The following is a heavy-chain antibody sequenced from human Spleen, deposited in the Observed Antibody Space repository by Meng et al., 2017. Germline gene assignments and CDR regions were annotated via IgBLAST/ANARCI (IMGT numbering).Heavy chain of an antibody. Sequence: GSLRLSCTVSDGSISSSSYYWGWIRQPPGKGLEWIGSIYYSGSTYYNPSLKSRVTISVDTSKNQFSLKLSSVTAADTAVYYCARGDYYDSSGYYHGRAFDIWGQGTMVTVSS. J-gene: IGHJ3*02. V-gene: IGHV4-39*07. D-gene: IGHD3-22*01. CDR3: ARGDYYDSSGYYHGRAFDI. CDR1: DGSISSSSYY. CDR2: IYYSGST.